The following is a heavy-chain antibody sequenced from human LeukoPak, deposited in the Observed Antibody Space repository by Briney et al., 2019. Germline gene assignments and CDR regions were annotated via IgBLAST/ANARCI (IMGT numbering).Heavy chain of an antibody. V-gene: IGHV4-38-2*02. J-gene: IGHJ5*02. CDR1: GYSISGPYY. CDR2: INHSGST. CDR3: ARGGYYGSGNDFRFDP. Sequence: SETLSLTCIVSGYSISGPYYWGWIRQTPGKGLEWIGEINHSGSTNYNPSLKSRVTISVDTSKNQFSLKLSSVTAADTAVYYCARGGYYGSGNDFRFDPWGQGTLVTVSS. D-gene: IGHD3-10*01.